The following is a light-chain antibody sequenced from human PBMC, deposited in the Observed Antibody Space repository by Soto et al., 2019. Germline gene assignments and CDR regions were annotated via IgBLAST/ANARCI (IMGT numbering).Light chain of an antibody. J-gene: IGKJ1*01. Sequence: EIVLTQSPATLSLSPGERATLSCRASQSVSSYLASYQQKPDQAPRLLIYDASTRATGIPASFRGSGSGTDFHRPIISQEPEGVAVYCCQQRSNVPPWTFGQGTKVEIK. V-gene: IGKV3-11*01. CDR1: QSVSSY. CDR2: DAS. CDR3: QQRSNVPPWT.